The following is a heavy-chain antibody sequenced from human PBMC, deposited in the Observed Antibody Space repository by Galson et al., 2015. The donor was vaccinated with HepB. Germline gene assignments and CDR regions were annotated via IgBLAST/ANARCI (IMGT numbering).Heavy chain of an antibody. D-gene: IGHD6-13*01. J-gene: IGHJ4*02. CDR3: AKDGSVHEYSSSWYYVY. CDR1: GFTFSSYA. V-gene: IGHV3-23*01. CDR2: ISGSGGST. Sequence: SLRLSCAASGFTFSSYAMSWVRQAPGKGLEWVSAISGSGGSTYYADSVKGRFTISRDNSKNTLYLQMNSLRAEDTAVYYCAKDGSVHEYSSSWYYVYWGQGTLVTVSS.